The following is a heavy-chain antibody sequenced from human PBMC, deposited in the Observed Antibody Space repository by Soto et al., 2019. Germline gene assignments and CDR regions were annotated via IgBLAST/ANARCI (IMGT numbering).Heavy chain of an antibody. CDR1: GGSISSYY. V-gene: IGHV4-59*01. J-gene: IGHJ4*02. D-gene: IGHD5-18*01. Sequence: PSETLSLTCTVSGGSISSYYWSWIRQPPGKGLEWIGYIYYSGSTNYSPSLKSRVTISVDTSKNQFSLKLSSVTAADTAVYYCARVPIQLWSPLDYWGQGTLVTVSS. CDR3: ARVPIQLWSPLDY. CDR2: IYYSGST.